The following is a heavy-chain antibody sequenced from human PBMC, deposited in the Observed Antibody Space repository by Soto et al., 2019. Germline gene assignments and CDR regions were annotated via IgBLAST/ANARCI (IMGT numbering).Heavy chain of an antibody. V-gene: IGHV4-31*03. J-gene: IGHJ5*02. Sequence: TSETLSLTCTVSGGSISSGGYYWSWIRQHPGKGLEWIGYIYYSGSTYYNPSLKSRVTISVDTSKNQFSLKLSSVTAADTAVYYCARAVAAAENLTNWFDPWGQGTLVTVSS. D-gene: IGHD6-13*01. CDR1: GGSISSGGYY. CDR3: ARAVAAAENLTNWFDP. CDR2: IYYSGST.